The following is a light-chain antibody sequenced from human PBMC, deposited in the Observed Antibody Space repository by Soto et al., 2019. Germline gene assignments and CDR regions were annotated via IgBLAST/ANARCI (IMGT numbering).Light chain of an antibody. CDR2: GAS. CDR1: QSVSSSY. V-gene: IGKV3-20*01. CDR3: QQYGSSPRYT. J-gene: IGKJ2*01. Sequence: EIVLTQTPGTPSLSPGERATLSCRASQSVSSSYLAWYQQKPGQAPRLLIYGASSRATGIPDRFSGSGSGTDFTLTISRLEPEVFAVYYCQQYGSSPRYTFGQGTKLEIK.